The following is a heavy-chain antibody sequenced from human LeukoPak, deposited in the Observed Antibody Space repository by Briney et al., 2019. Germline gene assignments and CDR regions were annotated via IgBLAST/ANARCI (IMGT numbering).Heavy chain of an antibody. V-gene: IGHV6-1*01. J-gene: IGHJ4*02. Sequence: SQTLSLTCAISGDSVSNNSVAWNWIRQSPSRGLGWLGWTYYRSKWSSASGVSVKGRVTIDPDTSKNQFSLHLISVTSDDTAVYYCARGAKYCSGGTCYSRNFDFWGQGTLVTVSS. CDR2: TYYRSKWSS. CDR1: GDSVSNNSVA. CDR3: ARGAKYCSGGTCYSRNFDF. D-gene: IGHD2-15*01.